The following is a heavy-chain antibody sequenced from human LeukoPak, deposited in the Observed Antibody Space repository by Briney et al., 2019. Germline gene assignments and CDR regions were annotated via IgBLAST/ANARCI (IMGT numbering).Heavy chain of an antibody. CDR1: GFTFSSYG. Sequence: GGSLRLSCAASGFTFSSYGMHRVRQAPGKGLEWVAVISYDGSNKYYADSVKGRLTISRDNSKNTLYLQMNSLRSDDTAVYYCARYDGITIFGVAPPDLSMDVWGKGTTVTVSS. CDR3: ARYDGITIFGVAPPDLSMDV. D-gene: IGHD3-3*01. V-gene: IGHV3-30*03. J-gene: IGHJ6*04. CDR2: ISYDGSNK.